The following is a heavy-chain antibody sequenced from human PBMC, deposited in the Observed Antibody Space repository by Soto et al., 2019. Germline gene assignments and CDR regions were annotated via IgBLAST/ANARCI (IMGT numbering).Heavy chain of an antibody. D-gene: IGHD5-18*01. J-gene: IGHJ6*02. V-gene: IGHV3-74*01. CDR3: ARGPNPYSYGPWATRYYGMDV. Sequence: PGGSLRLSCAASGFTFSSYWMHWVRQAPGKGLVWVSRINSDGSSTSYADSVKGRFTISRDNAKNTLYLQMNSLRAEDTAVYYCARGPNPYSYGPWATRYYGMDVWGQGTTVTV. CDR2: INSDGSST. CDR1: GFTFSSYW.